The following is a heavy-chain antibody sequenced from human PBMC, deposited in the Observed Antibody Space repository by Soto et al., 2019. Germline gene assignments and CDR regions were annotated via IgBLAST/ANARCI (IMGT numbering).Heavy chain of an antibody. CDR3: ARGGGFDSFDY. V-gene: IGHV4-30-2*01. CDR2: INHLETT. CDR1: GASITYGGYS. J-gene: IGHJ4*02. D-gene: IGHD3-10*01. Sequence: QLQLHESGSGLVKPSQTLSLTCTVSGASITYGGYSWSWIRQTPGKGLEWIGYINHLETTFYNPSFESRLTLSIDRAKNQFSLNLHSMSAADRAVYFCARGGGFDSFDYWGQGILVTVSS.